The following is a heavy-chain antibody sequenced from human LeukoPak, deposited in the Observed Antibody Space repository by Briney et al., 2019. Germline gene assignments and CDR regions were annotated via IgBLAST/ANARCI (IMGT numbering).Heavy chain of an antibody. J-gene: IGHJ6*03. V-gene: IGHV3-23*01. CDR1: GFTFSSYA. D-gene: IGHD2-15*01. CDR3: AKMYCSGGSCYWLFSYYYMDV. CDR2: ISGSGGST. Sequence: PGGSLRLSCAASGFTFSSYAMSWVRQAPGKGLEWVSAISGSGGSTYYADSVKGRFTISRDNSKNTLYLQMNSLRAEDTAVYYCAKMYCSGGSCYWLFSYYYMDVWGKGTTVTVSS.